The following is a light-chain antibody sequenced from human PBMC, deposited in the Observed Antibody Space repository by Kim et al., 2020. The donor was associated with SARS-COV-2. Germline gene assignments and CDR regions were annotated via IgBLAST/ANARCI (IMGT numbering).Light chain of an antibody. CDR2: VKN. J-gene: IGLJ1*01. CDR1: IIGPYY. CDR3: NSRDSFGNHLRV. V-gene: IGLV3-19*01. Sequence: LRPTDRIACQGNIIGPYYASWYQQKPRPAPVLVIYVKNNRTSGIPDRFSGSSSGHTASLTIPGSQAEAEADYYCNSRDSFGNHLRVFGTGTKVTVL.